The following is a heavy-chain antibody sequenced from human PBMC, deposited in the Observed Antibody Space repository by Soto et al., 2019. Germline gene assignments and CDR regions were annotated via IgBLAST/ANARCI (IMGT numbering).Heavy chain of an antibody. Sequence: GESLKISCKGSGYSFTSYWIGWVRQMPGKGLEWMGIIYPGDSDTRYSPSFQGRVTISADKSVSTAYLQWSSLKASDTAMYYCARLRIDYGDDGNAFDIWGQGTMVTVSS. V-gene: IGHV5-51*01. CDR1: GYSFTSYW. J-gene: IGHJ3*02. CDR2: IYPGDSDT. D-gene: IGHD4-17*01. CDR3: ARLRIDYGDDGNAFDI.